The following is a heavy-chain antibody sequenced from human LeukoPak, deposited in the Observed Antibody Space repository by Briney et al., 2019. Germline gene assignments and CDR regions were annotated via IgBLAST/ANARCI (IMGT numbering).Heavy chain of an antibody. D-gene: IGHD3-9*01. CDR3: ARVGSGRRYFDWLLLPYFDY. CDR2: ISSSSSYI. CDR1: GFTFSSYS. J-gene: IGHJ4*02. V-gene: IGHV3-21*01. Sequence: GGSLRLSCAASGFTFSSYSMNWVRQAPGKGLEWVSSISSSSSYIYYADSVKGRFTISRDNAKNSLYLQMNSLRAEDTAVYYCARVGSGRRYFDWLLLPYFDYWGQGTLVTVSS.